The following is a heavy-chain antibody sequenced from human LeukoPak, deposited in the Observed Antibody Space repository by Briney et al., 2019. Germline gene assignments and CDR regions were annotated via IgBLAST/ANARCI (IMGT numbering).Heavy chain of an antibody. J-gene: IGHJ5*02. Sequence: GASVKISCKASGYTFTDYYMYWVRQAPGQGPECMGVIHPSGGSTTYAQKFQGRVTLTKDTATSTVYIELSSLRSDDTAVYYCARMAMDPAMVTNFFDPWGQGTLLTVSA. CDR2: IHPSGGST. CDR3: ARMAMDPAMVTNFFDP. CDR1: GYTFTDYY. V-gene: IGHV1-46*01. D-gene: IGHD5-18*01.